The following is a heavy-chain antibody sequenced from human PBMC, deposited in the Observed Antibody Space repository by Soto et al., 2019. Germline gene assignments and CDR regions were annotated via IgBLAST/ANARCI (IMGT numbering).Heavy chain of an antibody. CDR3: ARDGFYYYDSSGYYYGFDY. CDR1: GGSISSSSYY. Sequence: SETLSLTYTVSGGSISSSSYYWGWIRQPPGKGLEWIGSIYYSGSTYYNPSLKSRVTISVDTSKNQFSLKLSSVTAADTAVYYCARDGFYYYDSSGYYYGFDYWGQGTLVTVSS. D-gene: IGHD3-22*01. CDR2: IYYSGST. V-gene: IGHV4-39*02. J-gene: IGHJ4*02.